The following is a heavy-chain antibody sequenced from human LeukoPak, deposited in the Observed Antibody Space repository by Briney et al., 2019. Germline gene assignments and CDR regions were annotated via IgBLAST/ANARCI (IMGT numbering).Heavy chain of an antibody. Sequence: SETLSLTCTVSGGSIANSYYWGWIRQPPGKGLEWIGSIYYSGSTYYNPSLKSRVTMSVDTSKNQFSLKLSSLTAADTAVYYCARNESVLGTTGLNDFFDDWGQGSLVTVSS. CDR3: ARNESVLGTTGLNDFFDD. CDR2: IYYSGST. V-gene: IGHV4-39*01. D-gene: IGHD1-26*01. J-gene: IGHJ4*02. CDR1: GGSIANSYY.